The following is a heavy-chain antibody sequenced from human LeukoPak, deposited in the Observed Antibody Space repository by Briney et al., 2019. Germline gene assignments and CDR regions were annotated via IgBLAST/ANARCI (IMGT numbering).Heavy chain of an antibody. Sequence: GASVKVSCKASGYTVSGYHINWIRQAPRQGLEWMGWINPNNGNTNFAQRFQGRVTLTSDTSTRTGYLEVTRLRSDGTAVYYCARESHRAYSLDQFDFGGQGTLVTVPS. D-gene: IGHD3-16*01. CDR3: ARESHRAYSLDQFDF. J-gene: IGHJ4*02. V-gene: IGHV1-2*02. CDR1: GYTVSGYH. CDR2: INPNNGNT.